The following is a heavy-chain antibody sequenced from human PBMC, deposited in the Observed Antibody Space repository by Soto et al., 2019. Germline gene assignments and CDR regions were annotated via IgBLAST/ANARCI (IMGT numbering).Heavy chain of an antibody. CDR2: ISGSGCST. V-gene: IGHV3-23*01. CDR1: GFTFSSYA. J-gene: IGHJ6*04. CDR3: ANVQADDFLDDDYGMDV. Sequence: PGVSLRLSWVPSGFTFSSYAMSWVRQAPGKGLEWVSAISGSGCSTYYADSVKVRFTISRDNSKNTLYLQKKSHRAEDTAVYYCANVQADDFLDDDYGMDVWGTGTTVTNS. D-gene: IGHD3-16*01.